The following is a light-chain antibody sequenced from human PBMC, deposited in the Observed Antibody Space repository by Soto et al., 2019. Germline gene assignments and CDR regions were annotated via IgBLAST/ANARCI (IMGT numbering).Light chain of an antibody. V-gene: IGKV3-20*01. J-gene: IGKJ1*01. CDR2: NSS. CDR1: QTVRSNY. Sequence: EIVLTQSPGTLSLSPGERATLSCRASQTVRSNYLAWYQQKPGQAPRLLIYNSSTRPTGIPDRFSGSGSGTDFSLTISRLEPEDFALYFCQQYRDLPQTFGQGTRVEIK. CDR3: QQYRDLPQT.